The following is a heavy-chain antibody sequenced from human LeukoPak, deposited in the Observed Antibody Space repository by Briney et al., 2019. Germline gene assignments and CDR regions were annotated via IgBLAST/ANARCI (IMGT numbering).Heavy chain of an antibody. CDR2: INEDGSNT. J-gene: IGHJ4*02. V-gene: IGHV3-74*01. Sequence: GGSLRHTCAASGFTFSNYWMHWVRQAPGKGLVWVSRINEDGSNTDYADSVKGRFTISRDNAKNTLYLQMNSLRAEDTAVYFCVDHDYVDCYAWGGQGTLVTVSS. D-gene: IGHD4-17*01. CDR1: GFTFSNYW. CDR3: VDHDYVDCYAW.